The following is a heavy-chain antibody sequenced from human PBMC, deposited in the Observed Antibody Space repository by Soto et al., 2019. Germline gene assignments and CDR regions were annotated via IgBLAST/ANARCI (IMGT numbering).Heavy chain of an antibody. CDR1: GFTFSSYA. J-gene: IGHJ4*02. D-gene: IGHD3-22*01. CDR3: ARDRSYYDSSGYPRGFDY. CDR2: ISYDGSNK. V-gene: IGHV3-30-3*01. Sequence: QSGGSLRLSCAASGFTFSSYAMHWVRQAPGKGLEWVAVISYDGSNKYYADSVKGRFTISRDNSKNTLYLQMNSLRAEDTAVYYCARDRSYYDSSGYPRGFDYWGQGTLVTVSS.